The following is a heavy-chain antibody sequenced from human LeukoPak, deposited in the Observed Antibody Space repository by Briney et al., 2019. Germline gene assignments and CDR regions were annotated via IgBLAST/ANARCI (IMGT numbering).Heavy chain of an antibody. CDR1: GGTFSSYA. CDR2: IIPILGTA. V-gene: IGHV1-69*05. CDR3: ARHRSRMEWSLFDY. Sequence: SVKVSCKASGGTFSSYAISWVRQAPGQGLEWMGGIIPILGTANYAQKFQGRVTITTDESTSTAYMELSSLRSEDTAVYYCARHRSRMEWSLFDYWGQGTLATVSS. D-gene: IGHD3-3*01. J-gene: IGHJ4*02.